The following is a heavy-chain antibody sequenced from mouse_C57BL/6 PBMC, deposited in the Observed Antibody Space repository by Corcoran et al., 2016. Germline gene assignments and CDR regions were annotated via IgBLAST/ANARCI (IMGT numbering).Heavy chain of an antibody. J-gene: IGHJ2*01. CDR2: IYPGSGNT. V-gene: IGHV1-76*01. Sequence: VQLQQSGPELVRPGASVKLSCKASGYTFTDYYINWVKQRPGQGLEWIARIYPGSGNTYYNEKFKGKATLTAEKSSSTAYMQLSSLTSEDSAVYFCARHSSGSFDYWGQGTTLTVSS. CDR1: GYTFTDYY. CDR3: ARHSSGSFDY. D-gene: IGHD3-1*01.